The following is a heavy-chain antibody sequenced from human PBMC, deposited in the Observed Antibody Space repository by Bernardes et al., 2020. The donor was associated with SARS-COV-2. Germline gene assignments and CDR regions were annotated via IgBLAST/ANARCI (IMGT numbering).Heavy chain of an antibody. J-gene: IGHJ2*01. CDR2: IYYSGST. V-gene: IGHV4-59*11. Sequence: SKTLSVTCTVYGGSISSHYWSWIRQPPGKGMEWIGSIYYSGSTTYNPSLKSRVTLSVDTSKSQFSLKLSSVTAADTAVYYCATESPSSSSEWYFDLWGRGTLVTVSS. CDR1: GGSISSHY. D-gene: IGHD6-6*01. CDR3: ATESPSSSSEWYFDL.